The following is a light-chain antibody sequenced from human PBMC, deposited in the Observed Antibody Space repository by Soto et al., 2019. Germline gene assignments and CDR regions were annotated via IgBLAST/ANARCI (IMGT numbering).Light chain of an antibody. CDR3: PHYGSSHRA. J-gene: IGKJ1*01. Sequence: EVVLTQSPCTLCLSPGERSTRSCRASQTVTSNYLAWYQQKPGQAPRLLIYGASSRASGIPDRFSGGGSGTEFSLTITRLEPDDLAAYYCPHYGSSHRAFGKGTKVYIK. CDR1: QTVTSNY. CDR2: GAS. V-gene: IGKV3-20*01.